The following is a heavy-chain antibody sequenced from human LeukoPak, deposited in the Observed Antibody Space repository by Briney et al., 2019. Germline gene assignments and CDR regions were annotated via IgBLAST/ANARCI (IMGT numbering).Heavy chain of an antibody. J-gene: IGHJ4*02. Sequence: PGGALRLSCATSGFTFISYTMNWVRQAPGKGLEWVSSISSTGGYIFYAESVKGRFTISRDNAKNSLYLQMNSLRADDTAVYYCARDGPYSGYWGQGTLVTVSS. V-gene: IGHV3-21*01. CDR2: ISSTGGYI. D-gene: IGHD2-21*01. CDR3: ARDGPYSGY. CDR1: GFTFISYT.